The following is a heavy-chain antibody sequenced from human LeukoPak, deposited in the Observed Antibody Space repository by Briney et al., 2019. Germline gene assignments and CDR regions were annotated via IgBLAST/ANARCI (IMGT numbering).Heavy chain of an antibody. CDR3: GRRPQGWNGDLGWFDP. Sequence: GESLKISLKSSGYSFTSYWIGLVRQMPGKGLEWMGINYPGDSDTRISPSFQGQVTLSEDKFLRTAYLQWGRPKASGTAMYYCGRRPQGWNGDLGWFDPWGQGTMVTVSS. V-gene: IGHV5-51*01. D-gene: IGHD1-1*01. CDR2: NYPGDSDT. J-gene: IGHJ5*02. CDR1: GYSFTSYW.